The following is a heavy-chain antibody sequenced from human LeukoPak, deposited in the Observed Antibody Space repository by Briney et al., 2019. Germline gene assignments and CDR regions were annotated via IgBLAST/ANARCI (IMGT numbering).Heavy chain of an antibody. D-gene: IGHD6-19*01. CDR3: ARYSSGWTYYFDC. J-gene: IGHJ4*02. V-gene: IGHV3-23*01. CDR1: GFTFSNYA. Sequence: PGGSLRLSCAASGFTFSNYAMSWVRQAPGKGLEWVSAISGSGGSTYYADSVKGRFTISRDNSKNTLYLQMNSLRAEDTAVYYCARYSSGWTYYFDCWGQGTLVTVSS. CDR2: ISGSGGST.